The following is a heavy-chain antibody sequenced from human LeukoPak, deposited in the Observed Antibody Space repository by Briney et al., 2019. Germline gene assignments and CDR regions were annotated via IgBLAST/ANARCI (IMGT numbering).Heavy chain of an antibody. CDR3: ARLNKPGWFDP. D-gene: IGHD1-14*01. CDR1: GGSISTTNYY. Sequence: SETLSLTCTVSGGSISTTNYYWAWIRQPPGKGLEWIGNIFYTGSTYYNPSLKSRVTISVDTSKNQFSLKLSSVTAADTAVYYCARLNKPGWFDPWGQGTLVTVSS. J-gene: IGHJ5*02. V-gene: IGHV4-39*01. CDR2: IFYTGST.